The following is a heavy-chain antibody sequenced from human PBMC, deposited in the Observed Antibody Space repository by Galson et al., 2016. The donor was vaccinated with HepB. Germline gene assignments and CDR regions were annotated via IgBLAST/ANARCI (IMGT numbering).Heavy chain of an antibody. Sequence: SLRLSCAASGFTFSSYAMNWVRQAPGKGLEWVSAVTGSGGSTNYADSVKGRFTISRDNLKTTLYLQMNSLRAEDTAVYYCARGSYGYGGWSDAWGQGTLVTVSS. V-gene: IGHV3-23*01. J-gene: IGHJ5*02. D-gene: IGHD3-16*01. CDR3: ARGSYGYGGWSDA. CDR2: VTGSGGST. CDR1: GFTFSSYA.